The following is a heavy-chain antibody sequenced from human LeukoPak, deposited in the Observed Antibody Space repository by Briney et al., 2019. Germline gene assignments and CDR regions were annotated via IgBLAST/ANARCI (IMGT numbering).Heavy chain of an antibody. D-gene: IGHD3-3*01. CDR3: ARGRFLEWLLMGSGMDV. CDR1: GGSFSGYY. CDR2: TNHSGRT. Sequence: SETLSLTCAVYGGSFSGYYWSWIRQPPGKGLEWIGETNHSGRTNYNQSLKSRVSISVDTSKNQFSLKLSSVTAADTAVYYCARGRFLEWLLMGSGMDVWGQGTTVTVSS. V-gene: IGHV4-34*01. J-gene: IGHJ6*02.